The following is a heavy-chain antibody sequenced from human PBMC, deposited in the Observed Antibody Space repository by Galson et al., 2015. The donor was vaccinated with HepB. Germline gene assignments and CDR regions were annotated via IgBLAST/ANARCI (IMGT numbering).Heavy chain of an antibody. Sequence: SVKVSCKASGYTFTGYVVHWVRQAPGHRLEWMGWINADNGNTRYSQRFQDRVTFTKNTSATTAYMEMNSLRSEDTALYYCASSGGPWGSFGYWGQGTLVTVSS. J-gene: IGHJ4*02. CDR1: GYTFTGYV. CDR2: INADNGNT. V-gene: IGHV1-3*01. D-gene: IGHD2-15*01. CDR3: ASSGGPWGSFGY.